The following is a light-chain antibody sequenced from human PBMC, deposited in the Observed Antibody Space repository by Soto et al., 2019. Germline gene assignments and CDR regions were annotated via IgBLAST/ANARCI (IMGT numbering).Light chain of an antibody. CDR3: QQRSNWPLT. J-gene: IGKJ4*01. Sequence: EVLLTQSPAILSLSPGDRATLSCRASQSVNNFLAWYQQKPGQTPRLLIYDASKRATGIPGRFSGSGPGTDFTLTISRLETEDFAVYYCQQRSNWPLTFGGGTKVDI. CDR1: QSVNNF. CDR2: DAS. V-gene: IGKV3-11*01.